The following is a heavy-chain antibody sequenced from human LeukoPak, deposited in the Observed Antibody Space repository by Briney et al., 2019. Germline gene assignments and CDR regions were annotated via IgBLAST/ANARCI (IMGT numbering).Heavy chain of an antibody. J-gene: IGHJ4*02. CDR3: ARDYGSGSYYYPIDY. CDR2: ISSSSSEI. CDR1: GFTFSSYS. D-gene: IGHD3-10*01. Sequence: GGPLRLSCAAAGFTFSSYSMNWVGQARGRGLEWVAAISSSSSEIYYGASVKGRFPTSTDTAKNSLYLQMNSLRAEDTAVYYCARDYGSGSYYYPIDYWGQGTLVTVSS. V-gene: IGHV3-21*01.